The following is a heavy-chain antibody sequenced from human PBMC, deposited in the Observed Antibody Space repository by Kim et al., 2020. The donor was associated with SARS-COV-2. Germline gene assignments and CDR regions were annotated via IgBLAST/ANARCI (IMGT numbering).Heavy chain of an antibody. CDR2: IYYSGST. J-gene: IGHJ4*03. CDR1: SGSFSYYY. Sequence: SETLSLNCTVSSGSFSYYYWSWVRQPPGKALEWIGHIYYSGSTNYNPSLESRVTISLDTSKNHFSLKLTSVTDADTAVYYCARGPTRNYFDYWGDGSLVTVSS. V-gene: IGHV4-59*13. CDR3: ARGPTRNYFDY.